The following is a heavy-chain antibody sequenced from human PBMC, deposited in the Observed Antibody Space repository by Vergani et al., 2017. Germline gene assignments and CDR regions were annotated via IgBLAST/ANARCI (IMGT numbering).Heavy chain of an antibody. CDR3: AGSDYAQNGFDP. CDR2: ISSSSSYT. CDR1: GFTFSDYY. J-gene: IGHJ5*02. Sequence: QVQLVESGGGLVKPGRTLRLSCAASGFTFSDYYMSWIRQAPGKGLEWVSYISSSSSYTNYADSVKGRFTISRDNAKNSLYLQMNSLRAEDTAVYYCAGSDYAQNGFDPWGQGTLVTVSS. D-gene: IGHD4-17*01. V-gene: IGHV3-11*06.